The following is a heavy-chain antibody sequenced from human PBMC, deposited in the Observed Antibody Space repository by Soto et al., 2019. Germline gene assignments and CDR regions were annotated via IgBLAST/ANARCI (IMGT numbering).Heavy chain of an antibody. D-gene: IGHD1-26*01. V-gene: IGHV1-69*18. CDR3: ARIGVGIRW. CDR1: GDTFSHYV. CDR2: LAPISGSP. J-gene: IGHJ3*01. Sequence: VQMVQSGAEVKEPGSSVKVSCTNSGDTFSHYVMSWVRQAPGQGLEWMGSLAPISGSPNYAERFEGRLTISADAGTSTMYMELRSLKYDDTAVYYCARIGVGIRWWGQGTMVTVSS.